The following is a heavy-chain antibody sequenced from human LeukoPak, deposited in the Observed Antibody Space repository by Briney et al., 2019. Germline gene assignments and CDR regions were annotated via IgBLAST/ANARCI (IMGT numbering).Heavy chain of an antibody. CDR2: IYSSGST. D-gene: IGHD1-26*01. CDR3: AGVVGGSYSMDV. CDR1: GGSVSSGSYY. J-gene: IGHJ6*03. Sequence: SETLSLTCTVSGGSVSSGSYYWSWIRQPPGKGLEWIGYIYSSGSTKYNPSLKSRVTISIDTSKNQFSLKLSSVTAADTAMYYCAGVVGGSYSMDVWGQGTTVTVSS. V-gene: IGHV4-61*01.